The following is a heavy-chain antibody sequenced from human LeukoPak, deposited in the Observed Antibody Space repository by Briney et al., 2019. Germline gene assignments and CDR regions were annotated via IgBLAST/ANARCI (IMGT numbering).Heavy chain of an antibody. CDR2: ISAYNGNT. Sequence: ASVKVSCRASGYTVTSYGISWVRQAPGQGLEWMGWISAYNGNTNYAQKLQGRVTMTTDTSTSTAYMELRSLRSDDTAVYYCARDRGYDILTGYYNWFDPWGQGTLVTVSS. J-gene: IGHJ5*02. CDR3: ARDRGYDILTGYYNWFDP. V-gene: IGHV1-18*04. CDR1: GYTVTSYG. D-gene: IGHD3-9*01.